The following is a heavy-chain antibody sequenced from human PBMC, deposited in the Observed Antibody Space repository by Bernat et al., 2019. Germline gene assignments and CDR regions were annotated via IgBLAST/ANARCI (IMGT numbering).Heavy chain of an antibody. V-gene: IGHV3-13*04. CDR2: IGIAGDT. D-gene: IGHD6-19*01. CDR1: GFTFSNYD. J-gene: IGHJ4*02. CDR3: ARGGIQVAGMDMIDH. Sequence: EVQLVESGGDLIQPGGSLRLSCAASGFTFSNYDMYWVRQVSGKGLEWVSGIGIAGDTYYVDSVKGRFAVSRENAKNSLFLQMNSLRAGDTAVYYCARGGIQVAGMDMIDHWGKGTLVTVSS.